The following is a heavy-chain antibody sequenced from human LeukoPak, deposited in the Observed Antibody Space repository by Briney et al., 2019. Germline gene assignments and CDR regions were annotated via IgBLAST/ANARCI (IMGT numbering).Heavy chain of an antibody. J-gene: IGHJ4*02. V-gene: IGHV3-23*01. CDR2: ISGSGGST. CDR3: AKSEQWLVPPNYYFDY. D-gene: IGHD6-19*01. CDR1: GFTFSSYA. Sequence: PGGSLRLSCAASGFTFSSYAMSWVRQAPGKGLEWVSAISGSGGSTYYADSVKGRFTISRDNSKNTLYLQMNSLRAEDTAVYYCAKSEQWLVPPNYYFDYWGQGTLVTVSS.